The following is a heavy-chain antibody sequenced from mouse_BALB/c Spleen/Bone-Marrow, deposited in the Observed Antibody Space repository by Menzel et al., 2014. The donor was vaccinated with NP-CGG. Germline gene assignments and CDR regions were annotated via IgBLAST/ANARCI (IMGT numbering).Heavy chain of an antibody. J-gene: IGHJ1*01. CDR2: IDPANGNT. CDR3: VYARDWYFDV. Sequence: VQLKESGAELVKPGASVKLSCTASGFNIKDTYMHWVKERPEQGLEWIGRIDPANGNTKYDPKFQGKATITADTSSNTAYLQLSSLTSEDTAVYYCVYARDWYFDVWGAGTTVTVSS. D-gene: IGHD3-3*01. V-gene: IGHV14-3*02. CDR1: GFNIKDTY.